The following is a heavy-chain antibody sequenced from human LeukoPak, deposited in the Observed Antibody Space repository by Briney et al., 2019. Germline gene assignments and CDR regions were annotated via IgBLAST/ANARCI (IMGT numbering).Heavy chain of an antibody. D-gene: IGHD4/OR15-4a*01. J-gene: IGHJ6*02. Sequence: GGSLRLSCAASGFTFSSYAMSWVRQAPGKGLEWAANIKQDGSEKYYVDSVKGRFTISRDNAKNSLYLQMNSLRAEDTAVYYCARRVPDYYGMDVWGQGTTVTVSS. CDR2: IKQDGSEK. V-gene: IGHV3-7*01. CDR1: GFTFSSYA. CDR3: ARRVPDYYGMDV.